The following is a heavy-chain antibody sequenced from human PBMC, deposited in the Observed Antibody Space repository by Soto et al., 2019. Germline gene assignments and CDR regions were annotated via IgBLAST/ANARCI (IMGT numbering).Heavy chain of an antibody. CDR3: GRGRSGQIVVFY. CDR2: IGPGSGAT. D-gene: IGHD1-26*01. Sequence: ASVKVYCKASGYTFTGHYIHWVRQAPEQGPEWMGEIGPGSGATRYAQRFQGRVTMTRDMSITTVYMELNNLSPDDTAVYYCGRGRSGQIVVFYWGQGTPVTVSS. J-gene: IGHJ4*02. V-gene: IGHV1-2*02. CDR1: GYTFTGHY.